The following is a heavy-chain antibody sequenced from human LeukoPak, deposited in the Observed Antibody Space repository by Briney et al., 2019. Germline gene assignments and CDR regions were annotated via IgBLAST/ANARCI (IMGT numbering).Heavy chain of an antibody. D-gene: IGHD3-16*01. CDR3: ARDPEGFGATYFDY. V-gene: IGHV3-21*01. Sequence: PGGSLRLSCGAWGFSFSSYNMNGVRQAPGKGREGVASISRRASNIYYAAPVKGRFPISRDNAKNSFYLQMNSLRAADTAVFYCARDPEGFGATYFDYWGQGTLVTVSS. CDR1: GFSFSSYN. J-gene: IGHJ4*02. CDR2: ISRRASNI.